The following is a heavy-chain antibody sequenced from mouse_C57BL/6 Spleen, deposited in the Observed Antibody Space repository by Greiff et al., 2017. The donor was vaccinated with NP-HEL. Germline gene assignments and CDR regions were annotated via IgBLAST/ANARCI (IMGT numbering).Heavy chain of an antibody. V-gene: IGHV10-1*01. CDR2: IRSKSNNYAT. J-gene: IGHJ4*01. Sequence: EVQLVESGGGLVQPKGSLKLSCAASGFSFNTYAMNWVRQAPGKGLEWVARIRSKSNNYATYYADSVKDRFTISRDDSESMLYLQMNNLKTEDTAMYYCVSHSPYSKSAMDYWGQGTSVTVSS. CDR3: VSHSPYSKSAMDY. D-gene: IGHD2-5*01. CDR1: GFSFNTYA.